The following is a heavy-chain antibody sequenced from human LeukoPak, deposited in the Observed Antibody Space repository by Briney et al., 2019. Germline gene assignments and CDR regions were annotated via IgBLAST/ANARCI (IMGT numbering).Heavy chain of an antibody. Sequence: PGESLKISCKGSGYYFTSYWIGWVRQMPGKGLEWMGIIYPGDSETRYSPSFQGQVTISADKSISTAYLQWSSLQASDTAIYYCARHGGNSTVTDYLDYWGQGSLVTVSS. CDR1: GYYFTSYW. CDR2: IYPGDSET. D-gene: IGHD1-14*01. CDR3: ARHGGNSTVTDYLDY. V-gene: IGHV5-51*01. J-gene: IGHJ4*02.